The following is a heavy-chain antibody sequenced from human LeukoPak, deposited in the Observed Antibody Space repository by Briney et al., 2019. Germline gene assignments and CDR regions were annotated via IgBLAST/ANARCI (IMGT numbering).Heavy chain of an antibody. V-gene: IGHV3-23*01. D-gene: IGHD2-2*02. Sequence: GGSLRLSCAASGFTFSSYAMSWVRQAPGKGLEWVSAISGSGGSTYYADSVKGRFTISRDNSKNTLYLQMNSLRAEDTAVYYCAPDIVVVPAAIPVYWGQGTLVTVSS. CDR1: GFTFSSYA. J-gene: IGHJ4*02. CDR3: APDIVVVPAAIPVY. CDR2: ISGSGGST.